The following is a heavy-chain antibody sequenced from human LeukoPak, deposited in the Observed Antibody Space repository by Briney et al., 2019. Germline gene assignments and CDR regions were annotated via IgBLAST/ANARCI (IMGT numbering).Heavy chain of an antibody. CDR1: GFTFSTYA. CDR2: ISGTGGST. CDR3: AREESTQKIHALDP. J-gene: IGHJ5*02. Sequence: GGSLRLSCAASGFTFSTYAMTWVRQAPGKGLEWVSLISGTGGSTYYADSVKGRFTISRDNSKNTLFLRMNTLRVEDTAVYYCAREESTQKIHALDPWGQGTLVTVSA. V-gene: IGHV3-23*01.